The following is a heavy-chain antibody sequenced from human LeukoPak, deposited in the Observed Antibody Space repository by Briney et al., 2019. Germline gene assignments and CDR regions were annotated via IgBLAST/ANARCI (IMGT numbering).Heavy chain of an antibody. J-gene: IGHJ4*02. Sequence: SETLSLNGTVSGGSISSYYWSWIRQPPGKGLEWIGYIYYSGSTNYNPSLKSRVTISVDTSKNHFSLKLSSVIAADTAVYYCARGNEGNFDYWGQGTLVTVSS. CDR2: IYYSGST. CDR3: ARGNEGNFDY. V-gene: IGHV4-59*01. D-gene: IGHD1-1*01. CDR1: GGSISSYY.